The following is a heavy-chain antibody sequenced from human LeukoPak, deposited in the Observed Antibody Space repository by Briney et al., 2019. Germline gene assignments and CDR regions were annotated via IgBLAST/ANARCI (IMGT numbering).Heavy chain of an antibody. CDR2: INPNSGGT. CDR1: GYTFSGYY. Sequence: ASVSVSCTASGYTFSGYYMHWVRQAPGQGLEWMGWINPNSGGTEYSQTVQGRLTITRDSSITTAYMELTRLQSDDTAVYYSARKDRTDAFDIWGQGTMVIVSS. V-gene: IGHV1-2*02. CDR3: ARKDRTDAFDI. J-gene: IGHJ3*02.